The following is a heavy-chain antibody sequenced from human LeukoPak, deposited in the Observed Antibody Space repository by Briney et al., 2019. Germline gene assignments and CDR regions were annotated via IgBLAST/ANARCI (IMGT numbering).Heavy chain of an antibody. CDR1: GGSISSGSYY. CDR3: ARSRGNSRYYYYMDV. Sequence: SETLSLTCTVPGGSISSGSYYWSWIRQPAGKGLEWIGRIYSSGSTNYNPSLKSRVTMSVDTSKNQFSLKLSSVTAADTAVYYCARSRGNSRYYYYMDVWGKGTTVTVSS. J-gene: IGHJ6*03. V-gene: IGHV4-61*02. CDR2: IYSSGST. D-gene: IGHD4-23*01.